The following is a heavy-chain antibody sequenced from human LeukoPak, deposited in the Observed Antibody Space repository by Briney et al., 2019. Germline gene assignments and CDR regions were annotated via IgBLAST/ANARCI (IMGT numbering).Heavy chain of an antibody. J-gene: IGHJ4*02. V-gene: IGHV6-1*01. CDR1: GDSVSSKNCA. D-gene: IGHD6-19*01. CDR2: TYYRSKWYN. Sequence: SQTLSLTCAVSGDSVSSKNCAWNWIRQSPSRGLEWLGRTYYRSKWYNDYAESMEGRMTISQDTSENQYSLHLNSVTPDDTAVYYCARDLGTTGWHTFDYWGQGTLVTVSS. CDR3: ARDLGTTGWHTFDY.